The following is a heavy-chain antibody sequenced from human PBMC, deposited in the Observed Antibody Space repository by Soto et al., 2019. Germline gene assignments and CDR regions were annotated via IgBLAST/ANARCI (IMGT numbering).Heavy chain of an antibody. CDR1: GYTFTNYG. Sequence: QVQVVQSGDEVKKPGASVKVSCKASGYTFTNYGFSWVRQAPGQGLEWMGGISGYNGNTKYAEKFQGRDTMTTDTSTSTAHMELRSLRSDDTAVYYCAREGQAPYYYYGMDVWGQGTAVTVSS. V-gene: IGHV1-18*01. CDR3: AREGQAPYYYYGMDV. J-gene: IGHJ6*02. CDR2: ISGYNGNT.